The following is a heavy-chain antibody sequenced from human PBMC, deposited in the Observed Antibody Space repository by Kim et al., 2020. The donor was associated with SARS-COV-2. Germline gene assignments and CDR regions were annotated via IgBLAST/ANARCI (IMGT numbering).Heavy chain of an antibody. CDR3: AREVSGNSVGYYYGMDV. Sequence: FQGRVTMTRDTSTSTVYMELSSLRSEDTAVYYCAREVSGNSVGYYYGMDVWGQGTTVTVSS. D-gene: IGHD4-4*01. J-gene: IGHJ6*02. V-gene: IGHV1-46*01.